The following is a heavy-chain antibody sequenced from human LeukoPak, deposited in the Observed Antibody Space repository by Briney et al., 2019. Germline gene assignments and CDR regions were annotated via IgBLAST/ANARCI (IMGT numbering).Heavy chain of an antibody. CDR1: GFTFSSYD. Sequence: RGSLRLSRAASGFTFSSYDMSWVRQAPGKGLEWVSGISGSGSTTKYAHSVKGRFTIPRDNSKNTAYLQMNRLRARDTPIYHCAIRKYFDLSYAFEIWGQETMITVSS. CDR2: ISGSGSTT. V-gene: IGHV3-23*01. D-gene: IGHD3-9*01. J-gene: IGHJ3*02. CDR3: AIRKYFDLSYAFEI.